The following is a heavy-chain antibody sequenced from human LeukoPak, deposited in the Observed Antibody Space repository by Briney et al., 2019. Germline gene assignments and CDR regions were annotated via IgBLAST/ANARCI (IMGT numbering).Heavy chain of an antibody. Sequence: ASVKVSCKASGYTFTSYGISWVRQAPGQGLEWMGWISAYNGNTNYAQKLQGRVIMTTDTSTSTAYMELSSLRSEDTAVYYCARSRSATNPYYDSSGYFGYWGQGTRVTVSS. J-gene: IGHJ4*02. D-gene: IGHD3-22*01. CDR1: GYTFTSYG. V-gene: IGHV1-18*01. CDR3: ARSRSATNPYYDSSGYFGY. CDR2: ISAYNGNT.